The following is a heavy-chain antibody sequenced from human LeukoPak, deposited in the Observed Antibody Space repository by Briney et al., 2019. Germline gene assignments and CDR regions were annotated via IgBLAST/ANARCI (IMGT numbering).Heavy chain of an antibody. CDR3: AKGSSSSRPYYFGY. CDR1: GFTFRSYA. V-gene: IGHV3-23*01. J-gene: IGHJ4*02. CDR2: ITNSGDNT. Sequence: GGSLRLSCAASGFTFRSYAMSWVRQAPGKGLDWVSAITNSGDNTYHADSVKGRFTISRDNPKNTLYLEMNSLRAEDTAVYYCAKGSSSSRPYYFGYWGQGILVTVSS. D-gene: IGHD6-6*01.